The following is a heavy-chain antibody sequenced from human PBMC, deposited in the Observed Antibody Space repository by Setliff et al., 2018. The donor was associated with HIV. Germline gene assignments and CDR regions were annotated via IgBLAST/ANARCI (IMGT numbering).Heavy chain of an antibody. D-gene: IGHD7-27*01. Sequence: PSETLSLTCSIFYGSINNHYWTWIRQPPGKGLEWIGYIYTSGGADYDPSLKSRVTISVDTSKNQFSLRLTSVTAADTAVYYCARVQTGRGAFHIWGQGTMVTVSS. CDR3: ARVQTGRGAFHI. V-gene: IGHV4-4*08. J-gene: IGHJ3*02. CDR2: IYTSGGA. CDR1: YGSINNHY.